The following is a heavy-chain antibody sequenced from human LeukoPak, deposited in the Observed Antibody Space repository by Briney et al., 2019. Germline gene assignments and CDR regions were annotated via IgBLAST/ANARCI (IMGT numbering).Heavy chain of an antibody. D-gene: IGHD1-26*01. CDR3: ANEGEYFDY. CDR1: GFTFSSYG. V-gene: IGHV3-30*18. CDR2: MSYDGSNK. J-gene: IGHJ4*02. Sequence: GGSLRLSCAASGFTFSSYGMHWVRQAPGKGLEWVAVMSYDGSNKYYADSVKGRFTISRDNSKNTLYLQMNSLRAEDTAVYYCANEGEYFDYWGQGTLVTVSS.